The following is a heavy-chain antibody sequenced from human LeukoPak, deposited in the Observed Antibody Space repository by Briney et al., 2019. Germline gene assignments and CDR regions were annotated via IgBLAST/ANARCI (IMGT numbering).Heavy chain of an antibody. V-gene: IGHV1-18*01. CDR3: ARQFGSPMDV. D-gene: IGHD3-10*01. CDR2: ISAYNGNT. J-gene: IGHJ6*03. CDR1: GYTFTAYY. Sequence: ASVKVSCKAFGYTFTAYYVHWVRQAPGQGREWMGWISAYNGNTNYAQKLQGRVTMTTDTSTSTAYMELRSLRSDDTAVYYCARQFGSPMDVWGKGTTVTVSS.